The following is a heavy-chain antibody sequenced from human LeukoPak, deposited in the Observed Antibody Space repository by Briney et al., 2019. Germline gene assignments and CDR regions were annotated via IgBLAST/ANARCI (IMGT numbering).Heavy chain of an antibody. J-gene: IGHJ5*02. CDR1: GRSFSGYY. CDR2: INHSGST. Sequence: PSETLSLTCAVYGRSFSGYYWSWIRQPPGKGLEWIGEINHSGSTKYNPSLKSRVTISVDTTKHQFFTTLRSVTAADRAGYSCGRGSLTVMNRFDAWGQGTLATVPS. CDR3: GRGSLTVMNRFDA. D-gene: IGHD1-20*01. V-gene: IGHV4-34*01.